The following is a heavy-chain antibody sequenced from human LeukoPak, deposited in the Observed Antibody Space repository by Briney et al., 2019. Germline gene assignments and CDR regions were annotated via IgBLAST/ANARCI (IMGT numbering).Heavy chain of an antibody. CDR2: ISYDGSNK. J-gene: IGHJ4*02. Sequence: GRSPRLSCAASGFTFSNYGMHWVRQAPGKGLEWVAMISYDGSNKYYVDSVKGRFTISRDNSKNTLYLQMNSLRAEDTAVYYCAKERVPGSWWGVFFDYWGQGTLVTVSS. D-gene: IGHD6-13*01. V-gene: IGHV3-30*18. CDR1: GFTFSNYG. CDR3: AKERVPGSWWGVFFDY.